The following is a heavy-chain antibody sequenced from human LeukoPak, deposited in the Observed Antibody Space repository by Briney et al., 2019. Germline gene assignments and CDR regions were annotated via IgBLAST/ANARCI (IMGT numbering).Heavy chain of an antibody. D-gene: IGHD3-22*01. J-gene: IGHJ4*02. CDR3: ARDTRRDYYDSSGYYYNDY. V-gene: IGHV1-69*06. CDR1: GGTFSDYA. CDR2: IIPMFGTG. Sequence: SVKVSCKASGGTFSDYAINWVRQAPGQGLEWMGGIIPMFGTGNYAQHFQGRVTITADKSTSTAYMELSRLRSDDTAVYYCARDTRRDYYDSSGYYYNDYWGQGTLVTVSS.